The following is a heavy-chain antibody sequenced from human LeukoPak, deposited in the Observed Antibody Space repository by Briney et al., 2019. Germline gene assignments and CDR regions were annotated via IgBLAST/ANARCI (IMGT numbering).Heavy chain of an antibody. CDR3: TRDQLVLPRGISGY. V-gene: IGHV1-18*01. Sequence: ASVKVSCKASGYTFSSIGISWVRQAPGQGLEWMGWIAVYNGNTNYAQKFQGRLTMTTDTSTSTAYMELRSLRSDDTALYYCTRDQLVLPRGISGYWGQGTLVTVSS. J-gene: IGHJ4*02. CDR2: IAVYNGNT. CDR1: GYTFSSIG. D-gene: IGHD1-14*01.